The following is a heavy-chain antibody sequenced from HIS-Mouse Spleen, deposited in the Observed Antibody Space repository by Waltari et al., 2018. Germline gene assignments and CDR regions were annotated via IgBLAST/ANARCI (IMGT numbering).Heavy chain of an antibody. J-gene: IGHJ4*02. V-gene: IGHV1-2*02. Sequence: QVQLVQAGAEVKTPGASVKVSCKASGYSFTGYHLHWVQQAPGQGLEWMGWINPNSGGPNYAQKCHGRVTMTRDTSSSTAYMELSRLGSDDPAVYYCARNRGCDYWGQGTLVTVSS. CDR2: INPNSGGP. D-gene: IGHD3-10*01. CDR1: GYSFTGYH. CDR3: ARNRGCDY.